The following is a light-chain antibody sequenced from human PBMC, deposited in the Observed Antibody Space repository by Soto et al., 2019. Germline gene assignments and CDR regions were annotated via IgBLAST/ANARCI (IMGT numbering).Light chain of an antibody. V-gene: IGKV3D-15*01. J-gene: IGKJ1*01. Sequence: EIVLTQSPDTLAVSPVEVATLSCWASQSVTSNLAWYQQKRGQAPRLLIYAASTRATGVPARFSGSGSGTEFTLTISSLQSEDFAVYYCQQYNNWRTFGQGTKVDI. CDR2: AAS. CDR3: QQYNNWRT. CDR1: QSVTSN.